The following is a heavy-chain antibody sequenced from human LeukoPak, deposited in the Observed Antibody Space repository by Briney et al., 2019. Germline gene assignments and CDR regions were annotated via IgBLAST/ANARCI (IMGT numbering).Heavy chain of an antibody. CDR3: ARAPDIVVVPAARDAFDI. CDR2: IYHSGST. Sequence: SETLSLTCSVSGYSISSGYYWGWIRQPPGKGLEWIGRIYHSGSTYYDPSLKSRVTISVDTSRNQFSLKLSSVTAADTAIYYCARAPDIVVVPAARDAFDIWGQGTMVTVSS. V-gene: IGHV4-38-2*02. J-gene: IGHJ3*02. CDR1: GYSISSGYY. D-gene: IGHD2-2*01.